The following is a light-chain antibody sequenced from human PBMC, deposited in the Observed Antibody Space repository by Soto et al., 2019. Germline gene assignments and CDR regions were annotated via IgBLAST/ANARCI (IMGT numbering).Light chain of an antibody. CDR3: QQYGSSYT. CDR2: GAS. V-gene: IGKV3-20*01. J-gene: IGKJ2*01. CDR1: QSVSSSY. Sequence: ENVLTQSPGTLSLSPGERVTLSCRASQSVSSSYLAWYQQKSGQAPRLLVYGASIRAIGIPDGFSGSGSGTDFTLTISGLEPEDFAVYYCQQYGSSYTFGQGTKLEIK.